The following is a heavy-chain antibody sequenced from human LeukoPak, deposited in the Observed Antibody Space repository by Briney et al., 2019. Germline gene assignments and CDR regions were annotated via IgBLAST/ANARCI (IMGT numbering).Heavy chain of an antibody. CDR1: GGSINNYY. V-gene: IGHV4-59*01. Sequence: PSETLSLTCTVSGGSINNYYWSWVRQSPGKGLEWIGHIYSSGRSSYNPSLKSRVTTSVDTSKNQFSLKLNSVTAADTAFYYCTRSQYDIRGGHLDNWGQGTLVTVSS. CDR2: IYSSGRS. CDR3: TRSQYDIRGGHLDN. D-gene: IGHD3-22*01. J-gene: IGHJ4*02.